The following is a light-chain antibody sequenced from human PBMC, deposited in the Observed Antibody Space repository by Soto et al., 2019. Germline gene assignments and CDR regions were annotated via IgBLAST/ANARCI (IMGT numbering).Light chain of an antibody. CDR3: GADHGSGSNFVYV. Sequence: QPVLTQPPSASASLGASVTLTCTLSSAYSNYKVDWYQQRPGKGPRFVMRVGTGGIVGSKGDGIPDRFSVLGSGLNRYLTIKNSQEEDESDYHCGADHGSGSNFVYVFGTGTKVTVL. J-gene: IGLJ1*01. V-gene: IGLV9-49*01. CDR2: VGTGGIVG. CDR1: SAYSNYK.